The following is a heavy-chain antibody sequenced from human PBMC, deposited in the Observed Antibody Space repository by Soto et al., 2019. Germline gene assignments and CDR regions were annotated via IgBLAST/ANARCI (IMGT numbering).Heavy chain of an antibody. J-gene: IGHJ6*02. Sequence: QSGGSLRLSCAASGFTFSNYAMSWVRQAPGKGLEWVSLISGSGVSTYYADSVKGRFTISRDNAKNTLLLQMNSLRADDTAVYYCAKDYALSSRSYYYGMDAWGQGTTVTVSS. V-gene: IGHV3-23*01. CDR2: ISGSGVST. D-gene: IGHD2-2*01. CDR3: AKDYALSSRSYYYGMDA. CDR1: GFTFSNYA.